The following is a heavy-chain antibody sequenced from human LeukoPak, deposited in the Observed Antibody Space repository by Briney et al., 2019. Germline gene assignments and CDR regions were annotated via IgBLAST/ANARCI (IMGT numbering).Heavy chain of an antibody. CDR2: ISGNTGLVT. Sequence: GGSLRLSCAASGFTFSTYAMSWVRQAPGKGLEWVSTISGNTGLVTYYADSVKGRFTISRDNSKNTVYLQMNSLGVEDTAVYYCAKPPPDNSSWLFDYWGQGTLVTVPS. CDR3: AKPPPDNSSWLFDY. J-gene: IGHJ4*02. CDR1: GFTFSTYA. D-gene: IGHD6-13*01. V-gene: IGHV3-23*01.